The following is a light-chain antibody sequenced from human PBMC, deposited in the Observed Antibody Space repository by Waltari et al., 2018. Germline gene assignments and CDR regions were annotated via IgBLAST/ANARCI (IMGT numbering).Light chain of an antibody. CDR1: HTINTW. J-gene: IGKJ2*03. V-gene: IGKV1-5*01. CDR2: DAS. CDR3: HQYNSYSQC. Sequence: QMTQSPSTLSASIGDRVAITCRASHTINTWLAWYQQKPGKAHRDLIYDASTLASGVPSTFRGSGSGTEFTLTISSLQPDDFATYYCHQYNSYSQCFGQGTKLEIK.